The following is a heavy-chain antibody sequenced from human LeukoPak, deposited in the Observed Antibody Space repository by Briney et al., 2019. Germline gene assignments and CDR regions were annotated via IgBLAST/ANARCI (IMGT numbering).Heavy chain of an antibody. D-gene: IGHD3-10*01. CDR2: VSWNGGST. CDR3: AKDKGVSLWFGAFDY. V-gene: IGHV3-43*01. Sequence: GGCLRLSCAASGFSFDAYTMHWVRQAPGGGLEWVSLVSWNGGSTYYADSVQGRFTISRDKSRNYLYLQMNSLRTEDTGFYFCAKDKGVSLWFGAFDYWGQGTLVTVSS. J-gene: IGHJ4*02. CDR1: GFSFDAYT.